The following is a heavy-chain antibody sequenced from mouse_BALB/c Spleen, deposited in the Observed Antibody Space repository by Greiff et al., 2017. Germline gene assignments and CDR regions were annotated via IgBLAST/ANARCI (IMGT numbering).Heavy chain of an antibody. Sequence: QVHVQQSGAELMKPGASVKISCKATGYTFSSYWIEWVKQRPGHGLEWIGEILPGSGSTNYNEKFKGKATFTADTSSNTAYMQLGSLTSEDSAVSVCARGNYGSSPDWFAYWGQGTLVTVSA. V-gene: IGHV1-9*01. J-gene: IGHJ3*01. CDR3: ARGNYGSSPDWFAY. CDR2: ILPGSGST. CDR1: GYTFSSYW. D-gene: IGHD1-1*01.